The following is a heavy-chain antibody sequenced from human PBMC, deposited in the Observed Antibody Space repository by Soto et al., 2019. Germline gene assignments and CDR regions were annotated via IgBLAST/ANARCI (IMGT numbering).Heavy chain of an antibody. CDR2: ISSYNGNT. D-gene: IGHD2-2*01. J-gene: IGHJ5*02. Sequence: ASVKVSCKSSGYIFTSYGISCVRQAPGQGLEWMGWISSYNGNTNYAQKVQDRVTMTTDTSTTTTYMELRSLTPDDTAVYYCARGPRYCSSTSCFSGVTWFDPWGQG. CDR1: GYIFTSYG. V-gene: IGHV1-18*04. CDR3: ARGPRYCSSTSCFSGVTWFDP.